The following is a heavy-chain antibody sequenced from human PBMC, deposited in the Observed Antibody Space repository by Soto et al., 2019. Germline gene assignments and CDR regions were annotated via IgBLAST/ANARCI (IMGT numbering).Heavy chain of an antibody. D-gene: IGHD4-17*01. V-gene: IGHV5-51*01. Sequence: QLVQSAAEVKQPGESLKISCKGLGYSFTAYWIAWVRQMPGQGLEWMGIIYPDDSRTRYSPSFQGQVTSSVDKSISTAYLQWRSLKASDTAVYYCARDLAYGGNLEWAASWGQGTLVTVSS. CDR2: IYPDDSRT. CDR3: ARDLAYGGNLEWAAS. J-gene: IGHJ5*02. CDR1: GYSFTAYW.